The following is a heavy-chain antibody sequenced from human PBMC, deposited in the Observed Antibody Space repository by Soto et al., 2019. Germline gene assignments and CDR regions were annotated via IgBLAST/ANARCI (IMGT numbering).Heavy chain of an antibody. CDR3: ARFDYGDFRNWFDP. J-gene: IGHJ5*02. V-gene: IGHV4-31*03. Sequence: PSETLSLTCTVSGGSISSGGYSWSWIRQYPGKGLEWIGYIYFTGTTYYSPSLKSRVTISVDTSKNQFSLKLSSVTAADTAVYYCARFDYGDFRNWFDPWGQGTLVTVSS. D-gene: IGHD4-17*01. CDR2: IYFTGTT. CDR1: GGSISSGGYS.